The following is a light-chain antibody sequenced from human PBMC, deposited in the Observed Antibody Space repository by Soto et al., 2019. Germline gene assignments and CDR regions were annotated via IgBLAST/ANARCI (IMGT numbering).Light chain of an antibody. J-gene: IGKJ2*01. V-gene: IGKV3-15*01. CDR1: QSINSE. CDR3: QQGHNLPLT. CDR2: GAS. Sequence: EIVMTQSTATLSLSPGERAALSCRASQSINSELAWYQQKTGQPPRLLIYGASTRATGVPARFTGSESGSEFTLTISGLQSEDFAVYYCQQGHNLPLTFGQGTGLEI.